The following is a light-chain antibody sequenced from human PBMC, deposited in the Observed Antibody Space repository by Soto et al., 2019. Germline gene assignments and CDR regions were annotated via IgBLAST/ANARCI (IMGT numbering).Light chain of an antibody. CDR3: ASWDDSLSGRV. CDR1: SSNIGINY. J-gene: IGLJ3*02. Sequence: QSVLTQPPSASGTPGQRVTISCSGSSSNIGINYVYWYQQLPGTAPKLLIYRNDQRPSGVPDRFSGSKSGTSASLAISGLRSADEAEYYCASWDDSLSGRVFGGGTKLTVL. V-gene: IGLV1-47*01. CDR2: RND.